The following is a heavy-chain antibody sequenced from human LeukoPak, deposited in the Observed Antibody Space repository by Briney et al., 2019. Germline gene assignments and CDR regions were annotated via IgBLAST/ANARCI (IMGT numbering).Heavy chain of an antibody. CDR3: ARQNPIVGRGVGDY. J-gene: IGHJ4*02. V-gene: IGHV4-39*07. D-gene: IGHD3-22*01. Sequence: SETLSLTCTVSGGSISSSSYYWSWIRQPPGKGLEWIGEINHSGSTNYNPSLKSRVTISVDTSKNQFSLKLSSVTAADTAVYYCARQNPIVGRGVGDYWGQGTLVTVSS. CDR1: GGSISSSSYY. CDR2: INHSGST.